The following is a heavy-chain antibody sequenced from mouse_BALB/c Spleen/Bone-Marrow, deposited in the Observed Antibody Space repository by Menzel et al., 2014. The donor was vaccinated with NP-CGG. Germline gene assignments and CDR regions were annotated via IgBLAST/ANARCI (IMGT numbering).Heavy chain of an antibody. CDR3: VRNGDYYYFDY. D-gene: IGHD1-1*01. CDR1: GFSLTSYG. J-gene: IGHJ2*01. CDR2: IWSGGST. Sequence: QVQLQKSGPGLVQPSQSLSITCTVSGFSLTSYGVHWVRQSPGKGLEWLGVIWSGGSTDYNAAFISRLSISKDNSKSQVFFKMNSLQADDTAIYYCVRNGDYYYFDYWGQGTTLTVSS. V-gene: IGHV2-2*01.